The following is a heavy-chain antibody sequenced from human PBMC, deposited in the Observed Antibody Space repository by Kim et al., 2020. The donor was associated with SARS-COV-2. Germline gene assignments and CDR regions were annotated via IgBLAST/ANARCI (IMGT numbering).Heavy chain of an antibody. CDR3: ARENIPPHYGDRDAFDI. Sequence: SETLSLTCTVSGGSISSYYWSWIRQPAGKGLEWIGRIYTSGSTNYNPSLKSRVTMSVDTSKNQFSLKLSSVTAADTAVYYCARENIPPHYGDRDAFDIWGQGTMVTVSS. D-gene: IGHD4-17*01. CDR2: IYTSGST. CDR1: GGSISSYY. V-gene: IGHV4-4*07. J-gene: IGHJ3*02.